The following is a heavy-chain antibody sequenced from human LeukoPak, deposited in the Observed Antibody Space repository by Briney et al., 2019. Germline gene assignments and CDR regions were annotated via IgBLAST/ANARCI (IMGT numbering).Heavy chain of an antibody. CDR1: GYTFTGYY. Sequence: ASVKVSCKASGYTFTGYYMHWVRQAPGQGLEWMGWINPNSGGTNYAQKFQGRVTMTRDTSISTAYMELSRLRSDDTAVYYCATIVVVVAATGAAFDIWGQGTTVTVSS. CDR3: ATIVVVVAATGAAFDI. D-gene: IGHD2-15*01. CDR2: INPNSGGT. J-gene: IGHJ3*02. V-gene: IGHV1-2*02.